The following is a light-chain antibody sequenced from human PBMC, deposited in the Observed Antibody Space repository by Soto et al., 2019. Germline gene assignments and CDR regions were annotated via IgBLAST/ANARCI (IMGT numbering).Light chain of an antibody. Sequence: QSALTQPASVSGAPGQSITISCTGTSSDVGGYNYVSWYQQHPGKAPKLMIYDVSNLPSGVSNRFSGSKSGNPASLTISGLQAEDEADYYCSSYTSSSTRVFGTGTKVTVL. CDR2: DVS. J-gene: IGLJ1*01. V-gene: IGLV2-14*01. CDR3: SSYTSSSTRV. CDR1: SSDVGGYNY.